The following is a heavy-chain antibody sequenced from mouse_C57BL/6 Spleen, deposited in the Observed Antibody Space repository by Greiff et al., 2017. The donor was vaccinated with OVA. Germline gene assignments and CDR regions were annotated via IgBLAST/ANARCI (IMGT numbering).Heavy chain of an antibody. V-gene: IGHV1-55*01. J-gene: IGHJ1*03. D-gene: IGHD2-12*01. Sequence: QVQLQQPGAELVKPGASVKLSCKASGYTFTSYWITWVKQRPGQGLEWIGDIYPGSGSTNYNEKFKSKATLTVDTSSSTAYMQLSSLTSEDSAVYYCARARSNDAYWYFDVWGTGTTVTVSS. CDR2: IYPGSGST. CDR1: GYTFTSYW. CDR3: ARARSNDAYWYFDV.